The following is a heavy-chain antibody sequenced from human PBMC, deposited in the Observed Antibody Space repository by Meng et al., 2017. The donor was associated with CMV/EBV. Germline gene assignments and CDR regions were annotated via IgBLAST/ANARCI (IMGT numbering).Heavy chain of an antibody. CDR1: GGTFSSYA. V-gene: IGHV1-69*12. D-gene: IGHD4-17*01. CDR2: IIPIFGTA. J-gene: IGHJ2*01. Sequence: QVQLVQLGAEVKKPGSSFNVSCKASGGTFSSYAISWVRQAPGQGLEWMGGIIPIFGTANYAQKFQGRVTITADESTSTAYMELSSLRSEDTAVYYCAREVDDYGDGWYFDLWGRGTLVTVSS. CDR3: AREVDDYGDGWYFDL.